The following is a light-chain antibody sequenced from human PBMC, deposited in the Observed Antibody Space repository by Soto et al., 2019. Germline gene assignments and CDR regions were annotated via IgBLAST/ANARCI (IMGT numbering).Light chain of an antibody. CDR1: QSVSSN. CDR2: RAS. Sequence: EIVMTQSPATLSVSPGERATLSCRASQSVSSNLAWYQQKHGQAPRLLIYRASTRATGIPARFSGSGSGTEFTLTISSLQSEDFAVYYWQQYNNWSGTFGQGTKLEIK. CDR3: QQYNNWSGT. V-gene: IGKV3-15*01. J-gene: IGKJ2*01.